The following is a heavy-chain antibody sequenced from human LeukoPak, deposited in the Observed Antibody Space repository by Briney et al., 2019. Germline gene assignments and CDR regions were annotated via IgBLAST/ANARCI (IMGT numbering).Heavy chain of an antibody. J-gene: IGHJ4*02. V-gene: IGHV3-30*02. CDR2: IWYEGRNK. D-gene: IGHD2-15*01. Sequence: GGSLRLSCATSGFSFSAYCMHWVRQAPGKGLDWVAYIWYEGRNKDYASSVKGRFTISRDTAKTTVYLQMNSLRPDDTAVYYSIRELLGLPQKYIDSSGQGSLVTVSS. CDR1: GFSFSAYC. CDR3: IRELLGLPQKYIDS.